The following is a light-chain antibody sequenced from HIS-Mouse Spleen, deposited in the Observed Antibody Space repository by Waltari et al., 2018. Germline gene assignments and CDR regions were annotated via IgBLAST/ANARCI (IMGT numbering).Light chain of an antibody. CDR2: EVS. J-gene: IGLJ2*01. CDR1: SSDVGGYNY. CDR3: SSYTSSSTLVV. Sequence: LTQPASVSGSPGQSITISCTGTSSDVGGYNYVSWYQQHPGKAPKVMIYEVSNRPSGVSNRFSGSKSGNTASLTISGLQAEDEADYYCSSYTSSSTLVVFGGGTKLTVL. V-gene: IGLV2-14*01.